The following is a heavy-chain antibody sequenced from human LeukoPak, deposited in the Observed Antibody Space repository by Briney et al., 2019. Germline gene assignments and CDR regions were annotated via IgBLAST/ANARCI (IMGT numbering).Heavy chain of an antibody. CDR1: GFTFSSYG. J-gene: IGHJ6*02. D-gene: IGHD1-14*01. CDR2: IWYDGSNK. Sequence: GRSLRLSCAASGFTFSSYGMHWVRQAPGKGLEWVAVIWYDGSNKYYADSVKGRFTISRDNSKNTLYLQMNSLRAEDTAVYYCARDIPDHYYYGMDVWGQGTTVTVSS. CDR3: ARDIPDHYYYGMDV. V-gene: IGHV3-33*01.